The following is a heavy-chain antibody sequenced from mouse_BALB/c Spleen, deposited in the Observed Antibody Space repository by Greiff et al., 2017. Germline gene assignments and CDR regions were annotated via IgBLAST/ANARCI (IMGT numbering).Heavy chain of an antibody. D-gene: IGHD2-1*01. CDR3: ARRGYGNYVDY. J-gene: IGHJ2*01. V-gene: IGHV1-80*01. CDR2: IYPGDGDT. Sequence: QVQLQQPGAELVRPGASVKLSCKASGYTFTSYWMNWVKQRPGQGLEWIGQIYPGDGDTNYNGKFKGKATLTADKSSSTAYMQLSSLTSEDSAVYFCARRGYGNYVDYWGQGTTLTVSS. CDR1: GYTFTSYW.